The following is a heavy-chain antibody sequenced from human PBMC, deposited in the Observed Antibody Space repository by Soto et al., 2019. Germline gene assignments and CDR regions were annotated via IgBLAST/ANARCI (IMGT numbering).Heavy chain of an antibody. CDR2: ISWNSGSI. CDR3: AKDISAVGPAALDY. V-gene: IGHV3-9*01. D-gene: IGHD6-6*01. CDR1: GFTFDDYA. Sequence: GGSLRLSCAASGFTFDDYAMHWVRQAPGKGLEWVSGISWNSGSIGYADSVKGRFIISRDNAKNSLSLQMNSLRADDTALYYCAKDISAVGPAALDYWGQGTLVTVSS. J-gene: IGHJ4*02.